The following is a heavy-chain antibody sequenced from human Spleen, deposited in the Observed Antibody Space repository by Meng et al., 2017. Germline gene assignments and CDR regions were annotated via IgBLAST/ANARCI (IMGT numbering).Heavy chain of an antibody. Sequence: GGSLRLSCAASGFIVNGGYMSWVRQVPGKGLEWVSAIYGDGTAYYADSVKGRFTIATDNSKNTLYLQMNSLRPEDTALYYCVTGGHYYWTWGQGTMVTVSS. D-gene: IGHD3-10*01. V-gene: IGHV3-66*02. J-gene: IGHJ3*01. CDR1: GFIVNGGY. CDR2: IYGDGTA. CDR3: VTGGHYYWT.